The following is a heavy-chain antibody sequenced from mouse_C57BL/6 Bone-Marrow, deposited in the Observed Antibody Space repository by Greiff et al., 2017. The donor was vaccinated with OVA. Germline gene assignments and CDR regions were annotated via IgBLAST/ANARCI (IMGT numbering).Heavy chain of an antibody. Sequence: QVQLQQPGAELVMPGASVKLSCKASGYTFTSYWMHWVKQRPGQGLEWIGEIDPSDSYTNYNQKFKGKSTLTVDKSSSTAYMQLSSLTSEDSAVYYCARHYARDYWGQGTSVTVSS. CDR1: GYTFTSYW. V-gene: IGHV1-69*01. CDR3: ARHYARDY. J-gene: IGHJ4*01. CDR2: IDPSDSYT.